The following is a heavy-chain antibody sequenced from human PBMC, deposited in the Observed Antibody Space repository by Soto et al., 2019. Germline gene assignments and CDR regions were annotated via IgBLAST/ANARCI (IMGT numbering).Heavy chain of an antibody. V-gene: IGHV1-18*01. CDR1: XXTFTSYG. CDR2: ISAYNGNT. CDR3: ARDVGYSYGPGSYYFDY. D-gene: IGHD5-18*01. J-gene: IGHJ4*02. Sequence: XKXXCKASXXTFTSYGXXXXXQAPGQGLEWMGWISAYNGNTNYAQKLQGRVTVTTDTSTSTAYMELRSLRSDDTAVYYCARDVGYSYGPGSYYFDYWGQGTLVTSPQ.